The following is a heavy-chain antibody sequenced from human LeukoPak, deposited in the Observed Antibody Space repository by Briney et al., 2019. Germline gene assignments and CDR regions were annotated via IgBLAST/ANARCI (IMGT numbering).Heavy chain of an antibody. CDR3: ARDLGYIAARLSAFDI. D-gene: IGHD6-6*01. J-gene: IGHJ3*02. V-gene: IGHV4-30-2*01. CDR1: GGSISSGGYY. CDR2: IYHSGST. Sequence: SETLSLTCTVSGGSISSGGYYWSWIRQPPGKGLEWIGYIYHSGSTYYNPSLKSRVTISVDRSKNQFSLKLSSVTAADTAVYYCARDLGYIAARLSAFDIWGQGTMVTVSS.